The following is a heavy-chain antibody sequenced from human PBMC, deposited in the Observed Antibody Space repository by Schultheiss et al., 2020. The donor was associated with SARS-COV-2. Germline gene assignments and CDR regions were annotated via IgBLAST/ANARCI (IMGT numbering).Heavy chain of an antibody. CDR2: INHSGST. CDR3: ASSVYYYDSSGYYMYAFDI. D-gene: IGHD3-22*01. J-gene: IGHJ3*02. CDR1: GGSFSGYY. Sequence: SETLSLTCAVYGGSFSGYYWSWIRQPPGKGLEWIGEINHSGSTNYNPSLKSRVTISVDTSKNQFSLKLSSVTAADTAVYYCASSVYYYDSSGYYMYAFDIWGQGTMVTVSS. V-gene: IGHV4-34*01.